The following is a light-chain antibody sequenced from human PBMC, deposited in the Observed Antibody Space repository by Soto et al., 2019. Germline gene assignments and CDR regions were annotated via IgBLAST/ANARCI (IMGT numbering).Light chain of an antibody. CDR2: GAS. CDR1: QSVSSSY. CDR3: QQYGSSPWT. V-gene: IGKV3-20*01. Sequence: EIVLTQAPGTLSLSPGERATLSCRASQSVSSSYLAWYQQKPGQAPRPLIYGASSRAIGIPDRFSGSGSGKDFTLTISSLETEEFAVYYCQQYGSSPWTFGQGTKVDIK. J-gene: IGKJ1*01.